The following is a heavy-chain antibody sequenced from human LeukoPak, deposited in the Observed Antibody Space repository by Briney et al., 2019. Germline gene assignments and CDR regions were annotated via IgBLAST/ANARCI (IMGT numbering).Heavy chain of an antibody. V-gene: IGHV5-51*01. CDR2: IYPGDSDA. CDR3: ARHAPIPGPVVPAAILPSAIDY. D-gene: IGHD2-2*01. Sequence: GESLKISCKGSGYSFTSYWIGWVRQMPGKGLEWMGIIYPGDSDARYSPSFQGQVTISADKSISTAYLQWSSLKASDTAMYYCARHAPIPGPVVPAAILPSAIDYWGQGTLVTVSS. J-gene: IGHJ4*02. CDR1: GYSFTSYW.